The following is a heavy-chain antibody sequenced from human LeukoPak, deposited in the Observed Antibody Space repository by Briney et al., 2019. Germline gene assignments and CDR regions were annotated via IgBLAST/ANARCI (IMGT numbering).Heavy chain of an antibody. Sequence: ASVKVSCKASGYTFTSYDINWVRQATGQGLEWMGWMNPNSGNTGYAQKFQGRVTITADKSTSTAYMELSSLRSEDTAVYYCARGYCSGGSCQNFDYWGQGTLVTVSS. CDR1: GYTFTSYD. D-gene: IGHD2-15*01. J-gene: IGHJ4*02. CDR3: ARGYCSGGSCQNFDY. V-gene: IGHV1-8*01. CDR2: MNPNSGNT.